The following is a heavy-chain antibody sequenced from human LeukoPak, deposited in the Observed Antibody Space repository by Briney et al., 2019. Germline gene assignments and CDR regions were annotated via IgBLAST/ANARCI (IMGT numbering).Heavy chain of an antibody. Sequence: SETLSLTCTVSGGSISSSSYYWGWIRQPPGKGLEWIGSIFYSGSTYYNPSLKSQVTLSVDTSKNQFSLKLSSVTAADTAVYYCAELDYGGNQRVFDYWGQGTLVTVSS. CDR2: IFYSGST. V-gene: IGHV4-39*01. D-gene: IGHD4-23*01. J-gene: IGHJ4*02. CDR1: GGSISSSSYY. CDR3: AELDYGGNQRVFDY.